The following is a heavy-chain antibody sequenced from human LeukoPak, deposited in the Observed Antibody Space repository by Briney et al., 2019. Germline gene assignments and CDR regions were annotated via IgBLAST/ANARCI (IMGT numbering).Heavy chain of an antibody. CDR1: GFAFSSYW. Sequence: GESLRLSCAASGFAFSSYWMHWVRQAPGKGLVWVSRINSDGRTTNYADSVKGRFTISRDNSKNTLYLQMNSLRAEDTAVYYCAKDGEGRYCSSTSCYDLDYWGQGTLVTVSS. V-gene: IGHV3-74*01. CDR3: AKDGEGRYCSSTSCYDLDY. CDR2: INSDGRTT. J-gene: IGHJ4*02. D-gene: IGHD2-2*01.